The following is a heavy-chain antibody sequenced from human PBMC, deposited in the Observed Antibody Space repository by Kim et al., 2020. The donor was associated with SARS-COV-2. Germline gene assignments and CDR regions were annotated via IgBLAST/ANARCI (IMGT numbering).Heavy chain of an antibody. D-gene: IGHD3-10*01. CDR2: IRDDGGDT. V-gene: IGHV3-23*01. CDR1: GFTFSSYA. J-gene: IGHJ4*01. Sequence: GGSLRLSCAASGFTFSSYAMSWVRQAPGKGLEWVSTIRDDGGDTYYADSVKGRFTISRDNSKNTLYLQMNSLRAEDTAGYYCAKRTYGSGTYYSFDYWG. CDR3: AKRTYGSGTYYSFDY.